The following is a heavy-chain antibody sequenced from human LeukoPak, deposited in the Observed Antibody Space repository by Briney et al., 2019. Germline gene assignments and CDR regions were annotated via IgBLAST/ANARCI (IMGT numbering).Heavy chain of an antibody. CDR1: GFTFSSYG. CDR3: ARVIRRFGEFSSDY. V-gene: IGHV3-48*02. Sequence: PGGSLRLSCAASGFTFSSYGMNWVRQAPGKGLEWVSYISSRSSSIYCLDSVKGRFTISRDNAKNSLYLQMNSLRDEDTAVYYCARVIRRFGEFSSDYWGQGTLVTVSS. CDR2: ISSRSSSI. D-gene: IGHD3-10*01. J-gene: IGHJ4*02.